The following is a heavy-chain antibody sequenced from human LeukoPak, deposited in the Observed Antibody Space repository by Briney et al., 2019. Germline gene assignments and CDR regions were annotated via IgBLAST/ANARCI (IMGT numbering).Heavy chain of an antibody. D-gene: IGHD2-15*01. CDR2: ISSTSSTI. CDR1: GFTFSSDS. J-gene: IGHJ4*02. V-gene: IGHV3-48*01. Sequence: GGSLRLSCAASGFTFSSDSMNWVRQAPGKGLECVSYISSTSSTIYYANSVRGRFTISRDNAKNSLYLQMDSLRVEDTAVYYCVRDASGYSWGQGTLVTVSS. CDR3: VRDASGYS.